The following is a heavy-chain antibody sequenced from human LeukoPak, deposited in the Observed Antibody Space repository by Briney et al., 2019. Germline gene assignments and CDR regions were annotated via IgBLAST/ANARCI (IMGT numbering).Heavy chain of an antibody. Sequence: SETLSLTCAVSDYSIGRGYYWGWIRQPPGKGLEWIGSISNTGNTYYNPSLKSRVTISVDTSKNQFSLNLSSVTAADTAVYYCARVPGTTRTPYYCDYWGQGILVTVSS. CDR3: ARVPGTTRTPYYCDY. V-gene: IGHV4-38-2*01. D-gene: IGHD1-1*01. J-gene: IGHJ4*02. CDR1: DYSIGRGYY. CDR2: ISNTGNT.